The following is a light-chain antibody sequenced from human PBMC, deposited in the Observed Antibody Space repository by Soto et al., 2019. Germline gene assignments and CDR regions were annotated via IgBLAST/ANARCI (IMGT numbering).Light chain of an antibody. CDR3: QQYNNWPLT. J-gene: IGKJ4*01. V-gene: IGKV3-15*01. Sequence: EIVMTQSPATLSVSPGERVTLSCRAGQSISSSLAWYQQKPGQAPRLLMYDASTRATGIPARFSGSGSGTEFTLTISSLQSEDFAVYHCQQYNNWPLTFGGGTKVEIK. CDR2: DAS. CDR1: QSISSS.